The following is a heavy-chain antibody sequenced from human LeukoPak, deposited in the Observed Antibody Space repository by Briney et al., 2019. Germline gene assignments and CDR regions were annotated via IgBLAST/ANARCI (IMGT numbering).Heavy chain of an antibody. V-gene: IGHV3-21*04. J-gene: IGHJ2*01. D-gene: IGHD7-27*01. CDR3: AREANWGTTRYWYFDL. Sequence: GGSLRLSCAASGFTFSSYSMNWVRQAPGQGLEWVSSISSSSSYIYYADSVKGRFTISRDNAKNSLYLQMNSLRAEDTAAYYCAREANWGTTRYWYFDLWGRGTLVTVSS. CDR1: GFTFSSYS. CDR2: ISSSSSYI.